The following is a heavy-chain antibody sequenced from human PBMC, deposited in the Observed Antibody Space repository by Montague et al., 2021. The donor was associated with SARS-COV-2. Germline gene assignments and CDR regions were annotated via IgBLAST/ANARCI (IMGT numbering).Heavy chain of an antibody. CDR2: IYSSGST. D-gene: IGHD6-19*01. CDR1: GGSIRSYY. V-gene: IGHV4-59*01. Sequence: SETVSLTCTVSGGSIRSYYWSWVRQPAGKGLEWIGEIYSSGSTNXNPSLKSRVTISMDTSKSQFSLKLTSVTAADTAVYYCARHTRGWQPFDFWGQGTLVTVSS. J-gene: IGHJ4*02. CDR3: ARHTRGWQPFDF.